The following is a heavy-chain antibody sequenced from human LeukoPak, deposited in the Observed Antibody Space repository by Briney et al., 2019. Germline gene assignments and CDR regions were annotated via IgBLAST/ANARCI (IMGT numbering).Heavy chain of an antibody. V-gene: IGHV3-13*01. J-gene: IGHJ4*02. CDR2: IGTAGDT. Sequence: GGSLRLSCAASGFTFSDYDMHWVRQATGKGLEWVSAIGTAGDTYYTGSVKGRFTISRENAKNSLYLQMNSLRAGDTDVYYCVRVAKERVGGVYYFDYWGQGTPVTVSS. CDR3: VRVAKERVGGVYYFDY. CDR1: GFTFSDYD. D-gene: IGHD1-1*01.